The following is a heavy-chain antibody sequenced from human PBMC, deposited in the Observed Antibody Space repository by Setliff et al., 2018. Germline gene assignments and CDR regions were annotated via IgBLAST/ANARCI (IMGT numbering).Heavy chain of an antibody. Sequence: ETLSLTCSVSGASVSNVNYYWGWIRQPPGKGLEWVASIYYSGKTYSNPSFKSRVTMSLDKSKNQFSLKLAPVTAADTALYYCARIGHFDFWRGFGVGAFDLWGHGSVITVSS. CDR1: GASVSNVNYY. V-gene: IGHV4-39*01. CDR2: IYYSGKT. J-gene: IGHJ3*01. CDR3: ARIGHFDFWRGFGVGAFDL. D-gene: IGHD3-3*01.